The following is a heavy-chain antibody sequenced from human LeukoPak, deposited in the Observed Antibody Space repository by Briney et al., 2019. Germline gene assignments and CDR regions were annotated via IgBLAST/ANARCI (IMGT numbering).Heavy chain of an antibody. Sequence: SETLSLTCTVSGGSISSSSYYWGWIRQPPGKGLEWIGSIYYSGSTYYNPSLKSRVTISVDTSKNQFSLKLSSVTAADTAVYYCARHGYRDRYALDIWGQGTMVTVSS. CDR1: GGSISSSSYY. CDR3: ARHGYRDRYALDI. J-gene: IGHJ3*02. CDR2: IYYSGST. D-gene: IGHD5-12*01. V-gene: IGHV4-39*01.